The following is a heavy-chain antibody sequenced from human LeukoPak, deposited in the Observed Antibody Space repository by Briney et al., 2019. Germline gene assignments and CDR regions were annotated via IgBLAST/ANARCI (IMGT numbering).Heavy chain of an antibody. J-gene: IGHJ4*02. CDR2: IYSGGST. CDR3: ATGYSSSWYY. Sequence: GGSLRLSCAASGFSVNSNYMSWVRQAPGKGLEWVSVIYSGGSTYYADSVKGRFTISRDNSKNTLYLQMHSLRAEDTAVYYCATGYSSSWYYWGQGTLVTVSS. D-gene: IGHD6-13*01. CDR1: GFSVNSNY. V-gene: IGHV3-53*01.